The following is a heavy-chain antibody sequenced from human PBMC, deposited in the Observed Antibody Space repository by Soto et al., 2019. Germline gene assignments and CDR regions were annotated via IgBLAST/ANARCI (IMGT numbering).Heavy chain of an antibody. CDR1: GYTFIKYD. D-gene: IGHD2-21*02. Sequence: ASVNVSCKASGYTFIKYDMHWVLQAPGQGFEWMGRISTKSGATNYAQKFQGRVSMTWDTSLKTAYMELSSLMSEDTAVYYCARPPGYISDWQYFDLWGQGTLVTVSS. CDR3: ARPPGYISDWQYFDL. CDR2: ISTKSGAT. J-gene: IGHJ4*02. V-gene: IGHV1-2*02.